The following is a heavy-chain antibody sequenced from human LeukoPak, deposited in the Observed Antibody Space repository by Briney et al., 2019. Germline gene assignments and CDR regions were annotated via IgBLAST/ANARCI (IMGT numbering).Heavy chain of an antibody. D-gene: IGHD6-19*01. CDR1: GFTFSSYA. J-gene: IGHJ4*02. Sequence: GRSLRLSCAPSGFTFSSYAMHWVRQAPGKGLEWVAVISYDGDNKYYADSVKGRFTISRDNSKNTLYLQMNSLRAEDTAVYYCAAAEYSSGWWTYYFDYWGQGTLVTVSS. V-gene: IGHV3-30*04. CDR2: ISYDGDNK. CDR3: AAAEYSSGWWTYYFDY.